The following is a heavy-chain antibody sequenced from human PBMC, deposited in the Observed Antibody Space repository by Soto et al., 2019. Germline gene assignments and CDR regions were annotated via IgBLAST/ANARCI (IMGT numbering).Heavy chain of an antibody. D-gene: IGHD2-2*01. V-gene: IGHV4-30-4*01. CDR1: GGSVTSGDNY. Sequence: ILSLTCTVSGGSVTSGDNYWSWIRQPPGKGLGWIGYIYYSGTTYYNPSLKSRVTISVDTSKNQFSLKLTSVAAADTAVYFCARAVPDIAVVPADYYGMDVWGQGTTVTVSS. CDR3: ARAVPDIAVVPADYYGMDV. CDR2: IYYSGTT. J-gene: IGHJ6*02.